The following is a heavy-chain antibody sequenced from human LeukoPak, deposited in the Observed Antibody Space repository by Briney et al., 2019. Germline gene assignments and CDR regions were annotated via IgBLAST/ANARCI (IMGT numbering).Heavy chain of an antibody. V-gene: IGHV3-20*04. J-gene: IGHJ4*02. CDR2: INWSGDTG. D-gene: IGHD1-26*01. Sequence: PGGSLRLSCAASGFTFDDYGMSWVRQVPGKGLEWVSGINWSGDTGDYADSVKGRSTISRDNAEKSLYLQMNSLRVEDTALYYCARVGYSGNSAHLDYWGQGTLVTVSS. CDR3: ARVGYSGNSAHLDY. CDR1: GFTFDDYG.